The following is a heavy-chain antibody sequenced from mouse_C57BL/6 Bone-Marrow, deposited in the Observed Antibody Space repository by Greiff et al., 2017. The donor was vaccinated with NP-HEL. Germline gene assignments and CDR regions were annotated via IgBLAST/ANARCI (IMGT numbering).Heavy chain of an antibody. CDR3: TTPCYGNYSY. D-gene: IGHD2-1*01. J-gene: IGHJ3*01. CDR1: GFNIKDDY. CDR2: IDPENGDT. Sequence: VQLQQSGAELVRPGASVKLSCTASGFNIKDDYMHWVKQRPEQGLEWIGWIDPENGDTEYASKFQGKATITADTSSNTAYLQLSSLTSEDTAVYYCTTPCYGNYSYWGQGTLVTVSA. V-gene: IGHV14-4*01.